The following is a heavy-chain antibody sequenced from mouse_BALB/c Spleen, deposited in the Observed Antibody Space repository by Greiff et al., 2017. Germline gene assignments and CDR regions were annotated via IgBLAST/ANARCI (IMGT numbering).Heavy chain of an antibody. V-gene: IGHV6-3*01. J-gene: IGHJ3*01. CDR3: TVYYYGSSWAWFAY. D-gene: IGHD1-1*01. CDR2: IRLKSDNYAT. CDR1: GFTFSSYW. Sequence: EVKLEESGGGLVQPGGSMKLSCVASGFTFSSYWMSWVRQSPEKGLEWVAEIRLKSDNYATHYAESVKGKFTISRDDSKSRLYLQMNSLRAEDTGIYYCTVYYYGSSWAWFAYWGQGTLVTVSA.